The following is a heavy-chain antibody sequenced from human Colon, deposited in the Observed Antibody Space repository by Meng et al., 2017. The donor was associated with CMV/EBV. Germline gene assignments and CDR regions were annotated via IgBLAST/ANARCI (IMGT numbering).Heavy chain of an antibody. CDR1: GGSFSNYY. CDR3: AGGTYQAWEVLYF. V-gene: IGHV4-34*01. J-gene: IGHJ4*02. D-gene: IGHD3-10*01. Sequence: QVQLEGGGAGLLKPSETLSLPCVVSGGSFSNYYWSWIRQSPGKGLEWIGDIHQSGITNHNPSLKSRVTISIDTSKNQFSLKLSSVTAADTALYYCAGGTYQAWEVLYFWGQGTLVTVSS. CDR2: IHQSGIT.